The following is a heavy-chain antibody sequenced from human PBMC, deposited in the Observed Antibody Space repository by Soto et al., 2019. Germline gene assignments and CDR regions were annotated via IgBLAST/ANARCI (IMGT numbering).Heavy chain of an antibody. Sequence: GGSLRLSCAASGFTFSSYAMSWVRQAPGKGLEWVSAISGSGGSTYYADSVKGRFTISRDNSKNTLYLQMNSLRAEDTAVYYCAKGVGAGPPPYNWFDPWGQGTLVTVSS. J-gene: IGHJ5*02. CDR1: GFTFSSYA. CDR3: AKGVGAGPPPYNWFDP. CDR2: ISGSGGST. V-gene: IGHV3-23*01.